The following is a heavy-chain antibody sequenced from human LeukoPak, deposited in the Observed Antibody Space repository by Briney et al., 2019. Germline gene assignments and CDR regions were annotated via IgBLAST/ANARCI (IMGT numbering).Heavy chain of an antibody. CDR3: ARDRGQLWWDV. V-gene: IGHV1-8*01. D-gene: IGHD5-18*01. CDR1: EYTFTSYD. CDR2: MNPNSGNT. J-gene: IGHJ6*02. Sequence: ASVKVSCKASEYTFTSYDINWVRQATGQGLEWMGWMNPNSGNTVYAQKFQGRVTMTRDTSISTAYMELSSLRSEDTAVYYCARDRGQLWWDVWGQGTTVTVSS.